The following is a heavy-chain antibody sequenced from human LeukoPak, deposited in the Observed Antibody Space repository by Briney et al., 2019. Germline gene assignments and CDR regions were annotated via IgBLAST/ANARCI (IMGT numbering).Heavy chain of an antibody. V-gene: IGHV4-34*01. Sequence: SETLSLTCAVYGGSFRGYYWSWIRPPPGKGLEWIGEINHSGSTNYNPSLKSRVTISVDTSKNQFSLKLSSVTAADMAVYYCARGRQQLVRRYNWFDPWGQGTLVTVSS. CDR1: GGSFRGYY. CDR2: INHSGST. D-gene: IGHD6-6*01. J-gene: IGHJ5*02. CDR3: ARGRQQLVRRYNWFDP.